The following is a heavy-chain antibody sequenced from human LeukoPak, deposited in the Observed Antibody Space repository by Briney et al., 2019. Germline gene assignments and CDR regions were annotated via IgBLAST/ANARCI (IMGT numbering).Heavy chain of an antibody. CDR1: GGSFSVYY. CDR3: ARRPSSIAVSWRGYYFDY. V-gene: IGHV4-34*01. J-gene: IGHJ4*02. CDR2: VNHSEST. D-gene: IGHD6-19*01. Sequence: SETLSLTCAVHGGSFSVYYWSWIRQPPGKGLEWIGEVNHSESTNYNPSLKSRVTISVDTSKDQFSLKLSSVTAADTAVYYCARRPSSIAVSWRGYYFDYWGQGTLVTVSS.